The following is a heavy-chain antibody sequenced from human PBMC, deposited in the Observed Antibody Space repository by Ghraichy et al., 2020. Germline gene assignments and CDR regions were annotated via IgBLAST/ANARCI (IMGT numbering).Heavy chain of an antibody. Sequence: GGSLRLSCAASGFTFSKYAMNWVRQAPGKGLECISGIVGSGGGISYADSVKGRFTISRDNSRNTLYLQMNSLRDEDTAVYYCAKDLISGDGYWDMDSWGPGTLVTVSS. J-gene: IGHJ5*01. CDR2: IVGSGGGI. CDR3: AKDLISGDGYWDMDS. D-gene: IGHD2-2*03. V-gene: IGHV3-23*01. CDR1: GFTFSKYA.